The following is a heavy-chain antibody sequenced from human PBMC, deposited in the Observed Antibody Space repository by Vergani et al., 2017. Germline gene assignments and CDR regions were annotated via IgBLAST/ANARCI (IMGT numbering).Heavy chain of an antibody. Sequence: QVQLVQSGAEVKKPGSSVKVSCKASGGTFSSYTISWVRQAPGQGLEWMGRIIPILGIANYAQKFQGRVTITADKSTSTAYMELSSLRSEDTAVYYCAKAITFGVVKTNLICFDYWGQGTLVTVSS. CDR3: AKAITFGVVKTNLICFDY. CDR1: GGTFSSYT. J-gene: IGHJ4*02. V-gene: IGHV1-69*02. D-gene: IGHD3-3*01. CDR2: IIPILGIA.